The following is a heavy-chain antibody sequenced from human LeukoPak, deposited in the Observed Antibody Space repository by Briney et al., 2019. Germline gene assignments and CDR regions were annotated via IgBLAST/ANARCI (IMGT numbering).Heavy chain of an antibody. D-gene: IGHD3-10*01. V-gene: IGHV4-59*01. J-gene: IGHJ3*02. CDR3: ARGSGDYIEDDAFDI. Sequence: SETLSLTCTVSGGSISSYYWSWIRQPPGKGLGWIGYIYYSGSTNYNPSLKSRVTISVDTSKNQFSLKLSSVTAADTAVYYCARGSGDYIEDDAFDIWGQGTMVTVSS. CDR2: IYYSGST. CDR1: GGSISSYY.